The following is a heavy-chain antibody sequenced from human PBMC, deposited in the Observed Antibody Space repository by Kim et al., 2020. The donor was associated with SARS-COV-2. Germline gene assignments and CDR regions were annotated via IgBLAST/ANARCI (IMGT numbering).Heavy chain of an antibody. CDR1: GGSISSGGYY. V-gene: IGHV4-31*03. J-gene: IGHJ4*01. CDR3: ARSPQSCVLGTHFDS. Sequence: SETLSLTCTVSGGSISSGGYYWSWIRQHPGKGLEWIGYIYYSGSTYYNSSLKSRVTISVDTSKNQFPLKLSSMTAAATAEYYCARSPQSCVLGTHFDSLG. D-gene: IGHD1-1*01. CDR2: IYYSGST.